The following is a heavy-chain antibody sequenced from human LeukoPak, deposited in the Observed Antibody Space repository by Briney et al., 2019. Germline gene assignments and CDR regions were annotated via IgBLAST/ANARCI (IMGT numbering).Heavy chain of an antibody. D-gene: IGHD1-26*01. V-gene: IGHV1-3*01. CDR1: GYTFTSYA. CDR3: ARDHRWELPLDY. CDR2: INAGNGNT. Sequence: ASVKVSCKASGYTFTSYAMHWVRQAPGQRLEWMGWINAGNGNTKYSQKFQGRVTITADESTSTAYMELSSLRSEDTAVYYCARDHRWELPLDYWGQGTLVTVSS. J-gene: IGHJ4*02.